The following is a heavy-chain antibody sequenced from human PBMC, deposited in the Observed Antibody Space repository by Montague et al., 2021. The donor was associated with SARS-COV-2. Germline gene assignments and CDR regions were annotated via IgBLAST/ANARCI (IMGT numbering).Heavy chain of an antibody. D-gene: IGHD3-22*01. CDR1: GDSISTYY. J-gene: IGHJ3*02. CDR3: VRGGATYYYDTSGYVNAFDT. CDR2: IYYNGYT. Sequence: SETLSLTCTVSGDSISTYYWSWIRQPPGKGLEWIGYIYYNGYTNYNPSLKSRVTISVDTSKNQFSLRLSSVTAADTAVYFCVRGGATYYYDTSGYVNAFDTWGQGTMVTVSS. V-gene: IGHV4-59*01.